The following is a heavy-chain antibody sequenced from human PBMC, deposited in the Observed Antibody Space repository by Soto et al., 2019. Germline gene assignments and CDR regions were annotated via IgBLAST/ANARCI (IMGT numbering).Heavy chain of an antibody. J-gene: IGHJ4*02. D-gene: IGHD1-7*01. CDR3: ARGTMAYYFDY. CDR1: EYSFTNFW. CDR2: IYPGDSDT. V-gene: IGHV5-51*01. Sequence: GESLKISCKASEYSFTNFWIGWVRQMPGKGLEWMGMIYPGDSDTRYSPSFRCQVTISADKSVSTAYLQWSNLKASDTAMYYCARGTMAYYFDYWGQGTLVTVSS.